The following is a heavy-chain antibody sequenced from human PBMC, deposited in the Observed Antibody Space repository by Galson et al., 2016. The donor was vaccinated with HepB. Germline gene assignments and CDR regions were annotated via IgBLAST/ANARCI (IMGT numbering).Heavy chain of an antibody. CDR3: ARAPLEMATIQRGYFDY. J-gene: IGHJ4*02. Sequence: SLRLSCAASGFTFSSYAMHWVRQAPGKGLQWVAVISFDGSNNYYADSVKGRFTISRANSKNTLYLQMNSLRAEDTAVYYCARAPLEMATIQRGYFDYWGQGTLVTVSS. CDR2: ISFDGSNN. D-gene: IGHD5-24*01. V-gene: IGHV3-30-3*01. CDR1: GFTFSSYA.